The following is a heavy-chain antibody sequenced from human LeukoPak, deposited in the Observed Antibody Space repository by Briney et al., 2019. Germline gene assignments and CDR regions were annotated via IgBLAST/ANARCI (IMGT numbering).Heavy chain of an antibody. D-gene: IGHD1-14*01. CDR2: IYHDGNT. J-gene: IGHJ4*02. Sequence: SETLSLTCAVSCGSISSSPWCSWVRQPPGKGLEWIGTIYHDGNTDYNPSLKSRVTISVDKAKNQLALKLTSVTAADTAVYYCVRDPHIENYFGTNTGLRDFWGQGTLVTVSS. V-gene: IGHV4-4*02. CDR1: CGSISSSPW. CDR3: VRDPHIENYFGTNTGLRDF.